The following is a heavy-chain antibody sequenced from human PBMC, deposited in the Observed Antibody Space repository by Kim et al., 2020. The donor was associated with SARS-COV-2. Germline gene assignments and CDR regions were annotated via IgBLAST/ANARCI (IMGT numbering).Heavy chain of an antibody. CDR3: ARDATYNWNDANEDYFDY. J-gene: IGHJ4*02. Sequence: KGRFTISRDNAKNALYLQMNSLRDEDTAVYYCARDATYNWNDANEDYFDYWGQGTLVTVSS. V-gene: IGHV3-48*02. D-gene: IGHD1-20*01.